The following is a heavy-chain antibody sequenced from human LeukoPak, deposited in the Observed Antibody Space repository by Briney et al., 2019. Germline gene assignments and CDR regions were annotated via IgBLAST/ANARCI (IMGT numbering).Heavy chain of an antibody. Sequence: ASVKVSCKASGYTFINYGFTWVRQAPGQGLEWMGWVSGYNGNTNYLQKFQGRVTMTTDTSSNTVYMVLRGLRSDDTAVYYCARVSTNSRVGGYDPQWYFDLWGRGTLVTVSS. V-gene: IGHV1-18*04. D-gene: IGHD5-12*01. CDR2: VSGYNGNT. CDR1: GYTFINYG. CDR3: ARVSTNSRVGGYDPQWYFDL. J-gene: IGHJ2*01.